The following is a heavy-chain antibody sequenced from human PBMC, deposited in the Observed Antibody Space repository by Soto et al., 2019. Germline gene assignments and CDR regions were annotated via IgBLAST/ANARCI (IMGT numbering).Heavy chain of an antibody. CDR1: GGSISSYY. V-gene: IGHV4-59*01. CDR3: ARVRWLYWYFDL. CDR2: IYYSGST. J-gene: IGHJ2*01. D-gene: IGHD5-12*01. Sequence: VQLQESGPGLVKPAETLSRTCTVSGGSISSYYLRWIRQPPGQGLEWIGYIYYSGSTTYNPSLKSRVTISVDTSKNQFSLKLSSVTAADTAVYYCARVRWLYWYFDLWGRGTLVTVSS.